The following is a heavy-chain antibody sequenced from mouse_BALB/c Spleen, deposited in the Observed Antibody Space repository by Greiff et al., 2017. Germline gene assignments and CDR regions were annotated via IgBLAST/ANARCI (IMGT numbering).Heavy chain of an antibody. V-gene: IGHV7-3*02. CDR2: IRNKANGYTT. CDR1: GFTFTDYY. J-gene: IGHJ3*01. D-gene: IGHD1-1*01. CDR3: ARVHYYGSSYGFAY. Sequence: EVKVVESGGGLVQPGGSLRLSCATSGFTFTDYYMSWVRQPPGKALEWLGFIRNKANGYTTEYSASVKGRFTISRDNSQSILYLQMNTLRAEDSATYYCARVHYYGSSYGFAYWGQGTLVTVSA.